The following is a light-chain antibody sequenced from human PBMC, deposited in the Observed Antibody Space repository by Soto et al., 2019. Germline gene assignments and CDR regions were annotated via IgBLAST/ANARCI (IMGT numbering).Light chain of an antibody. J-gene: IGLJ3*02. CDR1: SSNIGSNI. V-gene: IGLV1-44*01. Sequence: QSVLTQPPSAYGTPGQRVTISCSGSSSNIGSNIVNWYQQLPGTAPKILIYTNNQRPSGVPDRFSDSKSGTSASLAISGLQSEDEADYYCAAWDGSLQTGVFGGGTKVTVL. CDR2: TNN. CDR3: AAWDGSLQTGV.